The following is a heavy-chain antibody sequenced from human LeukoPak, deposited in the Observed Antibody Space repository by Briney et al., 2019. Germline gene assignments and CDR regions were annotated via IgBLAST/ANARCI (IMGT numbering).Heavy chain of an antibody. J-gene: IGHJ4*02. CDR2: ISSNGGST. CDR1: GFTFSSYA. Sequence: AGGSLRLSCSASGFTFSSYAIHWVRQALGKGLEYVSAISSNGGSTYNADSVKGRFTISRDNSKNTLYLQMSSLRAEDTAVYYCARDSDIGAADYYFDYWGQGTLVTVSS. V-gene: IGHV3-64D*06. D-gene: IGHD6-13*01. CDR3: ARDSDIGAADYYFDY.